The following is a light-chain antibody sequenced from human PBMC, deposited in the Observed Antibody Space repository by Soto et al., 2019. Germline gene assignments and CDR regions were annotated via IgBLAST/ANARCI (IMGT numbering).Light chain of an antibody. CDR1: GRDIGAYDY. Sequence: QSVLTQPASVSGSPGQSITISCTGSGRDIGAYDYVSWYQQHPGKAPKLLIYGVKNRPSGVPDRFSGSKSGTSASLAINGLQAEDEAHYYCQSYDNSLSGSWVFGGGTKVTVL. J-gene: IGLJ3*02. CDR2: GVK. V-gene: IGLV2-14*01. CDR3: QSYDNSLSGSWV.